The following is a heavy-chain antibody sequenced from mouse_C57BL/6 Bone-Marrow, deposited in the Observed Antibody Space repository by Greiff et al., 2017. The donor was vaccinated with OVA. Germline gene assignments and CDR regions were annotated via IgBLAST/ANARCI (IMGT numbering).Heavy chain of an antibody. Sequence: EVKLVESGGGLVKPGGSLKLSCAASGFTFSSYAMSWVRQTPEKRLEWVATISDGGSYTYYPANVKGRFTISRDNAKNNLYLQMSHLKSEDTAMYYCARDQTAQAPAWFAYWGQGTLVTVSA. D-gene: IGHD3-2*02. CDR1: GFTFSSYA. CDR2: ISDGGSYT. J-gene: IGHJ3*01. CDR3: ARDQTAQAPAWFAY. V-gene: IGHV5-4*01.